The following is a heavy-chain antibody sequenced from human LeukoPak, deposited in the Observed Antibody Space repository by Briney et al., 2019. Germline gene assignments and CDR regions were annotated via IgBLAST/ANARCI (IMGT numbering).Heavy chain of an antibody. CDR2: IYYSGTT. D-gene: IGHD2-8*01. CDR3: ASRKLGYCADGVCQGWFDP. V-gene: IGHV4-39*01. Sequence: PSETLSLTCTVSGDSITTGRYYWGWIRQPPGKGLEWIGSIYYSGTTYYNPSLKSRVTMSVDTSRNQFSLKLSSVTAADTAAYYCASRKLGYCADGVCQGWFDPWGQGTLVTVSS. CDR1: GDSITTGRYY. J-gene: IGHJ5*02.